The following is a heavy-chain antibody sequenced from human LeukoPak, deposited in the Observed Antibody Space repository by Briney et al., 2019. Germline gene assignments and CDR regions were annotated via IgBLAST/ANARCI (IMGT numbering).Heavy chain of an antibody. Sequence: GGSLRLSCAASGFTFTSYAITWVRQAPGKGLEWVAAISGGGVGTYYADSVKGRFTISRDDSKNTLYLQMNSLSAEDTAVYYCARGYSGSYPFYYDCWGQGTLVTVSS. CDR1: GFTFTSYA. CDR3: ARGYSGSYPFYYDC. V-gene: IGHV3-23*01. CDR2: ISGGGVGT. D-gene: IGHD1-26*01. J-gene: IGHJ4*02.